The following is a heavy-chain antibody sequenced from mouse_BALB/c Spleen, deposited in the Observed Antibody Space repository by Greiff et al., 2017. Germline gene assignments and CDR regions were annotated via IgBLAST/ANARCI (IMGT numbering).Heavy chain of an antibody. Sequence: VQLKQSGAELVKPGASVKLSCTASGFTINDTYMHWVKQRPEQGLEWIGRIDPANGNTKYDPKFQGKATITADTSSNTAYLQLSSLTSEDTAVYYCARYGNYVGYWGQGTTLTVSA. D-gene: IGHD2-10*02. V-gene: IGHV14-3*02. J-gene: IGHJ2*01. CDR1: GFTINDTY. CDR3: ARYGNYVGY. CDR2: IDPANGNT.